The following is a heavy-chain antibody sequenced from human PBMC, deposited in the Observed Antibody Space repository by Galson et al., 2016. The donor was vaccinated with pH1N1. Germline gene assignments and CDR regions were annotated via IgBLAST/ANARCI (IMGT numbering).Heavy chain of an antibody. J-gene: IGHJ4*02. V-gene: IGHV4-34*01. CDR3: ARSAAMNVDY. CDR1: GVSFSGYY. D-gene: IGHD6-25*01. CDR2: INHSGST. Sequence: LSLTCAVYGVSFSGYYWSWIRQPPGKGLEWIGEINHSGSTNYNPSLKSRVTISVDTSKNQFSLKLSSVTAADTAVYYCARSAAMNVDYWGQGTLVTVST.